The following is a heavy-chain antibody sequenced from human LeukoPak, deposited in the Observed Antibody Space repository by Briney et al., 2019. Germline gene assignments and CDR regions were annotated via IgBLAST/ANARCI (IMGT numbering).Heavy chain of an antibody. CDR3: AKDTPDSSAYYLEN. D-gene: IGHD3-22*01. Sequence: PGGSLRLSCAASGFSFSSYGMHWVRQAPGKGLEWVAFIRYDGSHKYYADSVKGRFTISRDNSKNTLYLQVNSLRAEDTAVYYCAKDTPDSSAYYLENWGQGTLVTVSS. J-gene: IGHJ4*02. CDR1: GFSFSSYG. CDR2: IRYDGSHK. V-gene: IGHV3-30*02.